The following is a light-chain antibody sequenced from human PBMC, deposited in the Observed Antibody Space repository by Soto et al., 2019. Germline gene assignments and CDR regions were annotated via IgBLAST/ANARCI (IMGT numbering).Light chain of an antibody. CDR1: QTLLDSSNNKAS. V-gene: IGKV4-1*01. CDR3: QQYFNSPRT. J-gene: IGKJ1*01. Sequence: DIVMTQSPDSLAVSLGERATINCKSSQTLLDSSNNKASLSWYQQKPGQPPKLLIYWTSTREFGVPDRFSSSGSGTDFTLTISSLQAEDVAVYYCQQYFNSPRTFGHGTKVEIK. CDR2: WTS.